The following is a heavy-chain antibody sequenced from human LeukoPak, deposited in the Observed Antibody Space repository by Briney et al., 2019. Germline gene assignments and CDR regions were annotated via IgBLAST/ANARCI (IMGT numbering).Heavy chain of an antibody. CDR2: IGETGSRT. CDR1: GFIFSNYA. J-gene: IGHJ4*02. V-gene: IGHV3-23*01. D-gene: IGHD3-10*01. CDR3: AKESWRFDS. Sequence: PGGSLRLSCATSGFIFSNYAMSWVRQAPGKGLEWVSTIGETGSRTHYVDSVKGRFTISRDSSKNTLYLQMNSLRAEDTAIYYCAKESWRFDSWGQGTLVTVSS.